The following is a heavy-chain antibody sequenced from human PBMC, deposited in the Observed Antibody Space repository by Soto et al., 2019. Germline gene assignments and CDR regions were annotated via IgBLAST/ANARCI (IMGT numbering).Heavy chain of an antibody. Sequence: EVQLLESGGGLVQPGGSLRLSCAASGFTFTTHAMNWVRQAPGEGLEWVSSISGSGGTTDYADSVKGRFTISRDNSKNTLYLQMNSLRAEDTAVYYCAKGLGEFSYYGMDVWGQGTTVTVSS. V-gene: IGHV3-23*01. J-gene: IGHJ6*02. CDR2: ISGSGGTT. CDR3: AKGLGEFSYYGMDV. D-gene: IGHD3-10*01. CDR1: GFTFTTHA.